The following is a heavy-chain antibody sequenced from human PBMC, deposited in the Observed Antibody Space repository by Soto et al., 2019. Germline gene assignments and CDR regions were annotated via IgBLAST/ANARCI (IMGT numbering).Heavy chain of an antibody. CDR1: GYTFTSYY. Sequence: QVQLVQSGAEVKKPGASVKVSCKASGYTFTSYYMHWVRQAPGQGLEWMGIINPSGGSTSDAQKFEARVPMTMHTSTSTIYMELSSLSPEDTAVYYCASDIRSGWSFGGQGTLVTVSS. D-gene: IGHD6-19*01. V-gene: IGHV1-46*01. J-gene: IGHJ4*02. CDR3: ASDIRSGWSF. CDR2: INPSGGST.